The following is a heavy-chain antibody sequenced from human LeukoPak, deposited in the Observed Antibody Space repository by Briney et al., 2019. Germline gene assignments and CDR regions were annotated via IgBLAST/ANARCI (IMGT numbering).Heavy chain of an antibody. J-gene: IGHJ4*02. D-gene: IGHD3-22*01. CDR1: RFTFSSYS. CDR3: ARVPGNYDSSGYYDY. V-gene: IGHV3-21*01. CDR2: ISSSSSYI. Sequence: PGVSLTLSCAASRFTFSSYSMMWVRQAPGQGLVWVSYISSSSSYIYYTVSERGRFTIDRDNGKNSLYLQMQSLSAEDTSLYDCARVPGNYDSSGYYDYWGEETLDSVSS.